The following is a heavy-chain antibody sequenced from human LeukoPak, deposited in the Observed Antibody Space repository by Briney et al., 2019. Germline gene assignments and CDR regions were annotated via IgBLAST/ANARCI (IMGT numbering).Heavy chain of an antibody. CDR3: ARAVVVVPAAKSGWFGP. J-gene: IGHJ5*02. Sequence: SETLSLTCAVYGGSFSGYYWSWIRQPPGKGLEWIGEINHSGSTNYNPSLKSRVTISVDTSKNQFPLKLSSVTAADTAVYYCARAVVVVPAAKSGWFGPWGQGTLVTVSS. D-gene: IGHD2-2*01. CDR1: GGSFSGYY. CDR2: INHSGST. V-gene: IGHV4-34*01.